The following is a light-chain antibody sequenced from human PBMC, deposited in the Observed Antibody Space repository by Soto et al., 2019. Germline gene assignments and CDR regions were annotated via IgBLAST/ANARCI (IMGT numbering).Light chain of an antibody. V-gene: IGKV3-20*01. CDR2: GAS. CDR1: QTVSGSY. CDR3: QQYGDSPLT. J-gene: IGKJ4*01. Sequence: EIVMTQSPGTLSLSPGERATLSCRASQTVSGSYVAWYQQKPGQTPRLLIYGASSRATGIPDRFSGSGSGTDFTLTIRRLEPQHFAVYHFQQYGDSPLTFGGGTKVDIK.